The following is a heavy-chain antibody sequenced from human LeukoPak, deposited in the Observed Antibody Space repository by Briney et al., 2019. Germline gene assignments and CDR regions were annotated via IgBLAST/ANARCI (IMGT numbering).Heavy chain of an antibody. D-gene: IGHD2-15*01. CDR1: GGSISSYY. Sequence: SETLSLTCTVSGGSISSYYWSWIRQPAGKGLEWIGRIYTSGSTNYNPSLKSRVTMSVDTSKNQFSLKLSSVTAADTAVYYCARDRYCSGGSCRIWYFDLWGRGTLVTVSS. CDR3: ARDRYCSGGSCRIWYFDL. J-gene: IGHJ2*01. V-gene: IGHV4-4*07. CDR2: IYTSGST.